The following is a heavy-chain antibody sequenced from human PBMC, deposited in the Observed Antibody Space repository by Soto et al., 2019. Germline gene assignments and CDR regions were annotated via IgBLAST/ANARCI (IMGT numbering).Heavy chain of an antibody. CDR3: PRGGQQLDYYYYYGMDV. CDR1: GGSFSGYY. D-gene: IGHD6-13*01. J-gene: IGHJ6*02. V-gene: IGHV4-34*01. Sequence: QVQLQQWGAGLLKPSETLSLTCAVYGGSFSGYYWSWIRQPPGKGLEWIGEINHSGSTNYNPSLMSRVTISVDTSKNQFSLKLSSVTAADTAVYYCPRGGQQLDYYYYYGMDVWGQGTTVTVSS. CDR2: INHSGST.